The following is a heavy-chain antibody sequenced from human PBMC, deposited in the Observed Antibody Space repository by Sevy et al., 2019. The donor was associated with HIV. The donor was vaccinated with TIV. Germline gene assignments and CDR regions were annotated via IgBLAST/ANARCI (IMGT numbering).Heavy chain of an antibody. D-gene: IGHD5-12*01. CDR2: IWYGGSNK. Sequence: GSLRLSCAASGFAFTSYGMHWVRQAPGKGLEWVAVIWYGGSNKSYADSVKGRFTISRDNSKNTLYLQMNSLRAEDTAVYYCAKDNFSRRRDGYNYLFDYWGQGTLVTVSS. V-gene: IGHV3-33*06. CDR3: AKDNFSRRRDGYNYLFDY. CDR1: GFAFTSYG. J-gene: IGHJ4*02.